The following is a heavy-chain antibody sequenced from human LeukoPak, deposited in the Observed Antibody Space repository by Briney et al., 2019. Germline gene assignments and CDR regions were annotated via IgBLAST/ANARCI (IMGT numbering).Heavy chain of an antibody. D-gene: IGHD3-22*01. CDR1: GFTFSSYA. V-gene: IGHV3-23*01. CDR3: AKDPHYYDSSGYWD. CDR2: ISGSGGST. J-gene: IGHJ1*01. Sequence: GGSLRLSCAASGFTFSSYAMSWVRQAPGKGLEWVSAISGSGGSTYYADSVKGRFTISRDNSKNTLYLQMNSLRAEDTAVYYCAKDPHYYDSSGYWDWGQGTLVTVSS.